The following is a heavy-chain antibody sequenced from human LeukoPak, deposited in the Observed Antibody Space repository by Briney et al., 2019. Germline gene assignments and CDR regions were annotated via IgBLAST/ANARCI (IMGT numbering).Heavy chain of an antibody. CDR1: GFTFSSYW. V-gene: IGHV3-7*01. CDR3: ARSRAQYYYDSSGPVDY. D-gene: IGHD3-22*01. CDR2: IKQNGSEK. Sequence: GGSLRLSCAASGFTFSSYWMSWVRQAPGKGLEWVANIKQNGSEKYYVDSVKGRFTISRDNAKNSLYLQMNSLRAEDTAVYYCARSRAQYYYDSSGPVDYWGQGTLVTVSS. J-gene: IGHJ4*02.